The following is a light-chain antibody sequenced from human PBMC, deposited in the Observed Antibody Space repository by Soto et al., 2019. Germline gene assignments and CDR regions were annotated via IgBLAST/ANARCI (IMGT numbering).Light chain of an antibody. CDR1: QSISSW. V-gene: IGKV1-5*01. J-gene: IGKJ1*01. CDR3: QQYNSYSQT. Sequence: DIQMTQSPSTLSASVGDRVTITCRASQSISSWLAWYQQKPGKAPKLLIYDASSLESGVPSRFSGSGSGTEFTLTTSSLQPDDFATYYCQQYNSYSQTFGQGTRWIS. CDR2: DAS.